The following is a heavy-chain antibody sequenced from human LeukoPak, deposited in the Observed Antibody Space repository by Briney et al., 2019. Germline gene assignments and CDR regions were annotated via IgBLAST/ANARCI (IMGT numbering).Heavy chain of an antibody. Sequence: GGSLRLSCAASGFTFRDYAMSWVRQAPGKGLEWVSAISGNGGSTYYADSVKGRFTISRDNSKSTLHLQLNSLRDEDTAMYYCAMRPSDCSSSSCPPINRYYYGMDVWGQGTTVIVSS. CDR2: ISGNGGST. D-gene: IGHD2-15*01. CDR3: AMRPSDCSSSSCPPINRYYYGMDV. CDR1: GFTFRDYA. V-gene: IGHV3-23*01. J-gene: IGHJ6*02.